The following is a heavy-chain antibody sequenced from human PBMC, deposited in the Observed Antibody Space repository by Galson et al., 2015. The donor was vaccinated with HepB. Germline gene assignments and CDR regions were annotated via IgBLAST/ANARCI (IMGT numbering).Heavy chain of an antibody. D-gene: IGHD3-22*01. CDR1: GFTFSSYA. J-gene: IGHJ6*02. V-gene: IGHV3-30*04. CDR3: ARDGPYGGYDSSGYYYYYYGMDV. CDR2: ISYDGSNK. Sequence: SLRLSCAASGFTFSSYAMHWVRQAPGKGLEWVAVISYDGSNKYYADSVKGRFTISRDNSKNTLYLQMNSLRAEDTAVYYCARDGPYGGYDSSGYYYYYYGMDVWGQGTTVTVSS.